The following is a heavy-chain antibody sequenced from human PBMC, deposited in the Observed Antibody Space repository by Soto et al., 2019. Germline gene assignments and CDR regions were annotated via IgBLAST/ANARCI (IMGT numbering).Heavy chain of an antibody. CDR1: ADSFSHYY. J-gene: IGHJ4*02. CDR2: IDHRGNT. V-gene: IGHV4-34*01. Sequence: QVQLQQWGAGLLKPSETLSLTCAVTADSFSHYYWSWLRQPPGKGLEWIGEIDHRGNTNYSPSLKSRVTISLDTSKHRFSLKLNSVTAADTGVYYCVGGRGRLVGFDYWGQGPLVTVSS. D-gene: IGHD1-26*01. CDR3: VGGRGRLVGFDY.